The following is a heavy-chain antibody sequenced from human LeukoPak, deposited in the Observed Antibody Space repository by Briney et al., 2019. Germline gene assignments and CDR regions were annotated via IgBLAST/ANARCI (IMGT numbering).Heavy chain of an antibody. Sequence: GGSLILSCTVSGFTFSSYEFNWVRQAPGQGLEWLSYINPSGSGVRYADSVKGRFTISRDNGKNSLFLQMNSLRAEDAALYYCVRESPNCGGDCYDYWGQGTLVTVSS. CDR3: VRESPNCGGDCYDY. D-gene: IGHD2-21*02. J-gene: IGHJ4*02. CDR2: INPSGSGV. CDR1: GFTFSSYE. V-gene: IGHV3-48*03.